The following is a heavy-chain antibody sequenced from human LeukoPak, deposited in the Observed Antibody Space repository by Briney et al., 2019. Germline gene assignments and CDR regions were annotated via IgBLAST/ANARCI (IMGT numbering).Heavy chain of an antibody. V-gene: IGHV1-2*02. J-gene: IGHJ5*02. D-gene: IGHD2-2*01. Sequence: ASVKVSCKASGYTFTVYFMHWVRQAPGQGLEWMGWINPNSGGSNFAQKFLGRVTMTRDTSISTAYMELSSLRFDDTAVYYCARSSSTSCCGFDPWGQGTLVTVSS. CDR3: ARSSSTSCCGFDP. CDR2: INPNSGGS. CDR1: GYTFTVYF.